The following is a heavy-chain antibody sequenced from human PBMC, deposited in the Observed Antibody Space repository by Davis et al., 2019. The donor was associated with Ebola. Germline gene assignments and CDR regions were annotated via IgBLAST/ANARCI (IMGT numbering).Heavy chain of an antibody. CDR2: INPNSGGT. CDR3: ARAPGDYYYDSSGYYHDAFDI. D-gene: IGHD3-22*01. J-gene: IGHJ3*02. V-gene: IGHV1-2*02. Sequence: ASVKVSCKASGYTFTGYYMHWVRQAPGQGLEWMGWINPNSGGTNYAQKFQGRVTMTRDTSISTAYMELSRLRSDDTAVYYCARAPGDYYYDSSGYYHDAFDIWGQGTMVTVSS. CDR1: GYTFTGYY.